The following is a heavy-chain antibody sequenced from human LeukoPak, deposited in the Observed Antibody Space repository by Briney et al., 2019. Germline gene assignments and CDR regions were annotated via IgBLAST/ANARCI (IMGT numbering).Heavy chain of an antibody. V-gene: IGHV3-11*01. CDR3: ARGNNFDY. CDR1: GFTFSDHY. J-gene: IGHJ4*02. Sequence: GGSLRLSCAASGFTFSDHYMSWVRQAPGKGLKWFSYISSSATTKYYADSVKGRFSISRDNAKNSLYLQMNSLRAEDTAVYYCARGNNFDYWGQGTLVTVSS. CDR2: ISSSATTK.